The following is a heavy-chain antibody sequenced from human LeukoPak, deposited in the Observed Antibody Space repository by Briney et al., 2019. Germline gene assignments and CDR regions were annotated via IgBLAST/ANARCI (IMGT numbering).Heavy chain of an antibody. Sequence: SVKVSCKASGYTFTRYGISWVRQAPGQGLEWMGGIIPIFGTANYAQKFQGRVTITADESTSTAYMELSSLRSEDTAVYYCARDSSGYSYGLNFDYWGQGTLVTVSS. D-gene: IGHD5-18*01. V-gene: IGHV1-69*13. CDR2: IIPIFGTA. J-gene: IGHJ4*02. CDR3: ARDSSGYSYGLNFDY. CDR1: GYTFTRYG.